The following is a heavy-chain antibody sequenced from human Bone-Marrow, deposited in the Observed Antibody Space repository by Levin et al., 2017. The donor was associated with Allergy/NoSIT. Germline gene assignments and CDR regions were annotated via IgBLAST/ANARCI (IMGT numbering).Heavy chain of an antibody. CDR2: ISYDGRNK. V-gene: IGHV3-30*03. J-gene: IGHJ3*01. CDR3: AIIILPETVGPTVDVFDV. CDR1: GFTFSNYG. D-gene: IGHD1-26*01. Sequence: GGSLRLSCAASGFTFSNYGIHWVRQAPGKGLEWVGVISYDGRNKYYADSVKGRFTMSRENSKNTLYLQMKSLRAEDTAMYYCAIIILPETVGPTVDVFDVWGQGTMVIVSS.